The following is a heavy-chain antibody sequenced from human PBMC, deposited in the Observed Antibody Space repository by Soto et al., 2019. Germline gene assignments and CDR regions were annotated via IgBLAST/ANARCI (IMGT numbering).Heavy chain of an antibody. CDR3: ARDLWSGYCTSIDFDI. V-gene: IGHV1-2*02. CDR1: GYTFTGYY. J-gene: IGHJ3*02. CDR2: SNPNSGAT. Sequence: QVQLVQSGAEVKKPGASVKVSCKASGYTFTGYYMHWVRQAPGQGLEWMGWSNPNSGATNYAQKFQGRVTMTRNTSISTEYMELSRLRSDVMAVYYCARDLWSGYCTSIDFDIWGQGPMVTVSS. D-gene: IGHD3-3*01.